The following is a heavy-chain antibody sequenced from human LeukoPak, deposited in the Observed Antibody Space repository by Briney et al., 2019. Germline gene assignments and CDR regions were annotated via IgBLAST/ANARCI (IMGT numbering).Heavy chain of an antibody. CDR1: GGSISSYY. CDR2: IYYRGST. CDR3: ARAGGGYDGFDY. V-gene: IGHV4-59*01. Sequence: SETLSLTCTVSGGSISSYYWSWIRQPPGKGLEWIGYIYYRGSTNYNPSLKSRVTISVDTSKNQFSLKLSSVTAADTAVYYCARAGGGYDGFDYWGQGTLVTVSS. J-gene: IGHJ4*02. D-gene: IGHD5-12*01.